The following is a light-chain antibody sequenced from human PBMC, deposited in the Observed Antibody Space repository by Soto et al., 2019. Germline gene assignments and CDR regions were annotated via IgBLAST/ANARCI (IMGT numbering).Light chain of an antibody. CDR2: TNN. CDR1: SSNIGSTS. J-gene: IGLJ2*01. V-gene: IGLV1-44*01. Sequence: QSVLTQPPSASGTPGQRVTISCSGSSSNIGSTSVNWYQQLPGTAPKLLIYTNNQRPSGVPDRFSGSKSGTSASLAISGLQSEDEADYYCSSYTSSSTPVVFGGGTKLTVL. CDR3: SSYTSSSTPVV.